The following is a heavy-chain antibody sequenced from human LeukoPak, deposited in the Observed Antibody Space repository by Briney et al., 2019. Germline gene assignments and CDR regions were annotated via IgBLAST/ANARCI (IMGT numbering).Heavy chain of an antibody. Sequence: SETLSLTCTVSGGSISSSSYYWGWIRQPPGKGLEWIGSIYYSGYTYYNPSVESRVTISVDKSENQFSLNLSSVTAADTAVYYCVANGWYALDIWGQGTMVTVSS. D-gene: IGHD6-19*01. V-gene: IGHV4-39*07. J-gene: IGHJ3*02. CDR2: IYYSGYT. CDR3: VANGWYALDI. CDR1: GGSISSSSYY.